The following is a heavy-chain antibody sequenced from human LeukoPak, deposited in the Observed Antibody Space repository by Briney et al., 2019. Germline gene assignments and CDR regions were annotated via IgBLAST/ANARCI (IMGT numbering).Heavy chain of an antibody. CDR1: GFTFSSYS. CDR3: AKRATYSSGWYAFDI. D-gene: IGHD6-19*01. CDR2: ISSSGTYI. V-gene: IGHV3-21*04. Sequence: GGSLRLSCAASGFTFSSYSMNWVRQAPGKGLEWVSSISSSGTYIYYADSVKGQFTISRDNAKNSLYLQMSSLRAEDTAVYYCAKRATYSSGWYAFDIWGQGTMVTVSS. J-gene: IGHJ3*02.